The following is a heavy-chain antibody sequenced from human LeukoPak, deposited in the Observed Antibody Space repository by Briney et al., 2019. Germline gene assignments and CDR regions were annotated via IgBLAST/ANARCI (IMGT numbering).Heavy chain of an antibody. D-gene: IGHD5-18*01. CDR3: ARGIAYSYGQIDY. V-gene: IGHV4-38-2*01. Sequence: GSLRLTCAASGFTFSSYSMNWVRQAPGKGLEWIGSVYHSGSTYYNPSLKSRLTISVDTSKNQVSLKVRSVTAADTALYYSARGIAYSYGQIDYWGQGTLVTVSS. J-gene: IGHJ4*02. CDR1: GFTFSSYS. CDR2: VYHSGST.